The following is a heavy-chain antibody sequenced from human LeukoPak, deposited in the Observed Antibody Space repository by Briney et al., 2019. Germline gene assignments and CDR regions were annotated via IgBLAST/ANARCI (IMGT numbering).Heavy chain of an antibody. D-gene: IGHD3-3*02. CDR3: ARDHFARKWWFDP. V-gene: IGHV6-1*01. Sequence: SQPLSLTCAICGDSVSSNSAAWNWIRQSPSRGLEWLGRTYYRSKRYNDYAVSVKSRITINPDTSKNQFSVQLNSVTPEDTAGYYCARDHFARKWWFDPWGQGTLLTVSS. CDR2: TYYRSKRYN. J-gene: IGHJ5*02. CDR1: GDSVSSNSAA.